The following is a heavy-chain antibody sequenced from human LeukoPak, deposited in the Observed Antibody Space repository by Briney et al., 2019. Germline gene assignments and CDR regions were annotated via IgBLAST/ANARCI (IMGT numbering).Heavy chain of an antibody. CDR2: IWSTGTNK. D-gene: IGHD5-12*01. CDR1: GFTFSSYA. Sequence: GGSLRLSCAASGFTFSSYAMSWVRQAPGKGLEWVAVIWSTGTNKFYADSVKGRFTISRDNSKNTLDLQMDSLRAEDTAVYYCARAREWLRTLPLDYWGQGTLVTVSS. CDR3: ARAREWLRTLPLDY. V-gene: IGHV3-33*08. J-gene: IGHJ4*02.